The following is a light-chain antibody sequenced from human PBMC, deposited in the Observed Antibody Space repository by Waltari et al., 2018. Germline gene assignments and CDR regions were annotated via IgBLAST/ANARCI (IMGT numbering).Light chain of an antibody. V-gene: IGKV2-30*01. Sequence: DVVMTQSPLSLPVTIGQPASISCSPSKSIVYSDGNTYLHWFQQRPGQSPRRLIYKVSNRDSGVPDRFSGSGSGTDFTLTISRVEAEDVGVYYCMQGTHWPYTFGQGTKLEIK. CDR1: KSIVYSDGNTY. CDR3: MQGTHWPYT. CDR2: KVS. J-gene: IGKJ2*01.